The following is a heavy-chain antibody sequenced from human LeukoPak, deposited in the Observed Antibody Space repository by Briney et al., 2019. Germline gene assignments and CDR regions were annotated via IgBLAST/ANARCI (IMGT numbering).Heavy chain of an antibody. CDR3: ASHSAEYDILTGYHSYNSFDP. V-gene: IGHV4-39*01. CDR2: AYYSGSP. J-gene: IGHJ5*02. Sequence: SETLSLTCTVSGGSISSSSYYWGWIRQSPGKGLEWIGSAYYSGSPYYDPSLKSRVTISVDTSKNQFSLKLSSVTAADTAVYYCASHSAEYDILTGYHSYNSFDPWGRESWSPSPQ. CDR1: GGSISSSSYY. D-gene: IGHD3-9*01.